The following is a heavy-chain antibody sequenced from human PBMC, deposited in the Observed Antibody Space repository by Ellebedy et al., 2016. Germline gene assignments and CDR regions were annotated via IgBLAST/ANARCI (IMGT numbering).Heavy chain of an antibody. CDR3: ARGRGGGSGLRRMDV. V-gene: IGHV1-8*01. D-gene: IGHD3-10*01. CDR1: GYTFTSYD. J-gene: IGHJ6*02. CDR2: MNPNSGNT. Sequence: ASVKVSCXASGYTFTSYDINWVRQATGQGLEWMGWMNPNSGNTGYAQKFQGRVTMTRDTSINTAYMELNSLRSDDTAVYYCARGRGGGSGLRRMDVWGQGTTVTVSS.